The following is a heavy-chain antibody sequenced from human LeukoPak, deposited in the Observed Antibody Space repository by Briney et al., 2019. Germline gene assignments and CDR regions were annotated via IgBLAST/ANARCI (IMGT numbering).Heavy chain of an antibody. V-gene: IGHV3-49*03. CDR3: ARLIVVVVAASSYFDS. Sequence: GGSLRLSCTASGFTFGEDAMSWFRQAPGKGLEWLGFIRTKTNGATAEYAASVKGRFSISRDDSKSIAYLQMNSLKTEDTAVYYCARLIVVVVAASSYFDSWGQGTRVTVSS. D-gene: IGHD2-15*01. J-gene: IGHJ4*02. CDR1: GFTFGEDA. CDR2: IRTKTNGATA.